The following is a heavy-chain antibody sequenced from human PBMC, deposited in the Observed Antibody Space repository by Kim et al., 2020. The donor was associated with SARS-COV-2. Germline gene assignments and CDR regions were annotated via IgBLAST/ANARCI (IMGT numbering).Heavy chain of an antibody. CDR3: AKDRYSSSWYLFDY. Sequence: GGSLRLSCAASGFTFSSYAMSWVRQAPGKGLEWVSAISGSGGSTYYADSVKGRFTISRDNSKNTLYLQMNSLRAEDTAVYYCAKDRYSSSWYLFDYWGQEPWSPSPQ. V-gene: IGHV3-23*01. J-gene: IGHJ4*01. D-gene: IGHD6-13*01. CDR2: ISGSGGST. CDR1: GFTFSSYA.